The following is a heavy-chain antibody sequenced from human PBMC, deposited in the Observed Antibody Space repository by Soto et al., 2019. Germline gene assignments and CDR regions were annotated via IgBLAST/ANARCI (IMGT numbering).Heavy chain of an antibody. D-gene: IGHD3-3*01. CDR3: ARREVDYDFWSGYRPFDY. J-gene: IGHJ4*02. CDR1: GISVNTNS. Sequence: GGSLRLSCAVSGISVNTNSMSWVRQAPGQGLEWVSVIYGDGTTYYADSVKGRFTISRDLSKNSLHLQMNSLRGEDTAVYYCARREVDYDFWSGYRPFDYWGQGTLVTVSS. CDR2: IYGDGTT. V-gene: IGHV3-66*04.